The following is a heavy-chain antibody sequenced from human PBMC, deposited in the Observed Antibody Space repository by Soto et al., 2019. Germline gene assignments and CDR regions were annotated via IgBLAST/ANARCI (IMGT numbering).Heavy chain of an antibody. CDR3: SSLPRYDRGGPLDL. V-gene: IGHV3-49*03. CDR1: GFSFDDYA. J-gene: IGHJ4*02. CDR2: ITSKRYGGAS. D-gene: IGHD5-12*01. Sequence: EVQLVESGGGLAHPGQSLRLSCTGSGFSFDDYAIIWFRHAPGKGPEWVGQITSKRYGGASGYAASAKGRFTVSIDDSKRIGYLQMNSLTTDDTAVYLSSSLPRYDRGGPLDLWGQGTAVTVSS.